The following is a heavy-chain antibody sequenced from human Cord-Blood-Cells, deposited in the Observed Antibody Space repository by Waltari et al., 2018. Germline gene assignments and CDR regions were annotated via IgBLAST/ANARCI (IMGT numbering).Heavy chain of an antibody. CDR1: GFTFDDYG. V-gene: IGHV3-20*01. D-gene: IGHD2-15*01. CDR2: INWNGGST. J-gene: IGHJ2*01. Sequence: EVQLVESGGGVVRPGGSLRLSCAASGFTFDDYGMSWVRQAPGKGLEWVSGINWNGGSTGYADSVKGRFTISRDNAKNSLYLQMNSLRAEDTALYHCARWLRRVVESSDWYVDLWGRGTLVTVSS. CDR3: ARWLRRVVESSDWYVDL.